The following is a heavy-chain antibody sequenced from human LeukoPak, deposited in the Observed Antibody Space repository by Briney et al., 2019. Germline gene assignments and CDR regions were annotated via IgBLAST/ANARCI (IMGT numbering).Heavy chain of an antibody. Sequence: GGSLRLSCAASGFTFSSYAMSWVRQAPGKGLEWVSAISSSGGSTYYADSVMGRFTISRDNSKNTLYLQMNSLRAEDTAVYYCAKGPNGDYFDYRGQGTLVTVSS. D-gene: IGHD4-17*01. J-gene: IGHJ4*02. V-gene: IGHV3-23*01. CDR3: AKGPNGDYFDY. CDR2: ISSSGGST. CDR1: GFTFSSYA.